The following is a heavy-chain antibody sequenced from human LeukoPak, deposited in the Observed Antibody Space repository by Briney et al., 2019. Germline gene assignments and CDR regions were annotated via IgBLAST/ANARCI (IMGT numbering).Heavy chain of an antibody. CDR1: GFTFSNAW. V-gene: IGHV3-15*07. CDR2: IKSKTDGGTT. J-gene: IGHJ6*02. CDR3: ARGLYYYYYYGMDV. Sequence: GGSLRLSCAASGFTFSNAWMNWVRQAPGKGLEWVGRIKSKTDGGTTDYAAPVKGRFTISRDNAKNSLYLQMNSLRAEDTAVYYCARGLYYYYYYGMDVWGQGTTVTVSS.